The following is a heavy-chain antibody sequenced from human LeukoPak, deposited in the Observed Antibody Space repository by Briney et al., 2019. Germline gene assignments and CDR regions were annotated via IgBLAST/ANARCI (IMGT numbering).Heavy chain of an antibody. Sequence: SETLSLTCAVYGGSFSGYYWSWIRQPPGKGLEWIGEINHSGSTNYNPSLKSRVTISVDTSKNQFSLKLSSVTAADTAVYYCARGGGCYSPLANYWGQGTLVTVSS. V-gene: IGHV4-34*01. CDR2: INHSGST. CDR3: ARGGGCYSPLANY. D-gene: IGHD3-22*01. CDR1: GGSFSGYY. J-gene: IGHJ4*02.